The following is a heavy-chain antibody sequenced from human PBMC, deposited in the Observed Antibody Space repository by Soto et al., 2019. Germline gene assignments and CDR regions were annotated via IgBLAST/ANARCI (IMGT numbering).Heavy chain of an antibody. V-gene: IGHV4-34*01. CDR2: INHSGST. Sequence: SETLSLTCAVYGGSFSGYYWSWIRQPPGKGLEWIGEINHSGSTNYNPSLKSRVTISVDTSKNQFSLKLSSVTAADTAVYYCARVGGFAGDVSDQAPTVTVSS. D-gene: IGHD3-3*01. CDR3: ARVGGFAGDV. CDR1: GGSFSGYY. J-gene: IGHJ6*02.